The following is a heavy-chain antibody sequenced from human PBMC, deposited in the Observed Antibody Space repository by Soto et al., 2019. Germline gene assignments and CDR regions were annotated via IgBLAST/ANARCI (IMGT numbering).Heavy chain of an antibody. J-gene: IGHJ5*02. CDR1: GGSISSSSYY. CDR2: IYYSGST. D-gene: IGHD3-10*01. Sequence: SETLSLTCTVSGGSISSSSYYWGWIRQPPGKGLEWIGSIYYSGSTYFNPSLKSRVTISVDTSKNQFSLKLSSVTAADTAVYYCARHRSITMVRGVMGANWFDPWGQGTLVTVSS. V-gene: IGHV4-39*01. CDR3: ARHRSITMVRGVMGANWFDP.